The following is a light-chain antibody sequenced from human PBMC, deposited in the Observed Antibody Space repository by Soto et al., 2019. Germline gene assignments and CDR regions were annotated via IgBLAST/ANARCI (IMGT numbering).Light chain of an antibody. CDR3: QQSFSMPWT. Sequence: DIQMTQSPSSLSASVGDRVSITCRTSQGISNYLAWYQHKPGKLPYLLIYAASTLQSGVPSRFTGSGSGTDFTLTISTLQPEDSATYFCQQSFSMPWTFGQGTKVDIK. CDR1: QGISNY. J-gene: IGKJ1*01. V-gene: IGKV1-27*01. CDR2: AAS.